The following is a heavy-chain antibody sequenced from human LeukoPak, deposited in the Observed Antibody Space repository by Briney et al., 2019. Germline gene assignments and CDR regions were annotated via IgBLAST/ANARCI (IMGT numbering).Heavy chain of an antibody. Sequence: SETLSLTCAVSGGSISSYYWSWIRQPAGKGLEWIGRIYSSGITYYSHSLGGRVTMSVDTSKNQFSLKLSSVTAADTAVYYCARDSNLDLLLWFGELSYYFDYWGQGTLVTVSS. J-gene: IGHJ4*02. CDR1: GGSISSYY. CDR2: IYSSGIT. V-gene: IGHV4-4*07. CDR3: ARDSNLDLLLWFGELSYYFDY. D-gene: IGHD3-10*01.